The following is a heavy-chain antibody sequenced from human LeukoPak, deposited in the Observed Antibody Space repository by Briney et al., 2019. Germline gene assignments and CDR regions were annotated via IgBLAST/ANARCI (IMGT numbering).Heavy chain of an antibody. Sequence: SETLSLTCTVSGGSISSRSYYWGWIRQPPGRGLEWIGTIYYSGSTYFNPSLRSRVTISVDTSKIPFSLKLSSVTAADTAVYYCARQDDISSCWFDPWGQGTLVTVSS. D-gene: IGHD3-9*01. J-gene: IGHJ5*02. V-gene: IGHV4-39*01. CDR2: IYYSGST. CDR3: ARQDDISSCWFDP. CDR1: GGSISSRSYY.